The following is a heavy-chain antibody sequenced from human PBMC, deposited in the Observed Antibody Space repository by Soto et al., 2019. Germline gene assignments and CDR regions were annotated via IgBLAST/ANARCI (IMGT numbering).Heavy chain of an antibody. J-gene: IGHJ5*02. CDR1: GGNFNSFS. V-gene: IGHV1-69*06. CDR3: TRRGRQSANWFER. CDR2: IIPMSGRP. Sequence: QVRLVQSGAEVKTPGSSVKVPCKASGGNFNSFSIDWVRQAPGQGLEWMGGIIPMSGRPNYAQRYKGRVKFGAKKSTNTVYMEVNSLTYEETVVYNCTRRGRQSANWFERWGQGTLVPVSS.